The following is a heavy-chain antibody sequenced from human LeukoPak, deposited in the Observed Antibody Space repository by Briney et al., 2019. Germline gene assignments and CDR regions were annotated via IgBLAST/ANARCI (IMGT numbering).Heavy chain of an antibody. CDR1: GGSISSGSYY. V-gene: IGHV4-39*07. CDR3: ARRKGVAAVFDP. J-gene: IGHJ5*02. D-gene: IGHD6-13*01. Sequence: SETLSLTCTVSGGSISSGSYYWSWIRQPPGKGLEWIGSIYHSGSTYYNPSLKSRVTISVDTSKNQFSLKLSSVTAADTAVYYCARRKGVAAVFDPWGQGTLVTVSS. CDR2: IYHSGST.